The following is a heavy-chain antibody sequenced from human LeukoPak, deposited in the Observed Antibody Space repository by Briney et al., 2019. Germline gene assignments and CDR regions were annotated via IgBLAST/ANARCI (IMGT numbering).Heavy chain of an antibody. D-gene: IGHD6-19*01. V-gene: IGHV3-23*01. Sequence: GGTLRLSCAASGFTFTTYGMSCVRQAPGKGLEWVSAISGSGGRTYYADSVKGRFTISRDNSNNTLYLQMNSLRAEDTAVYYCARDTTGWSLGYWGQGTLVTVSS. CDR2: ISGSGGRT. J-gene: IGHJ4*02. CDR1: GFTFTTYG. CDR3: ARDTTGWSLGY.